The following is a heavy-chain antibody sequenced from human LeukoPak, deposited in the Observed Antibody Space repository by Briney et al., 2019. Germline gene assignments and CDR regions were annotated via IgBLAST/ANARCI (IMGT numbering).Heavy chain of an antibody. J-gene: IGHJ3*02. V-gene: IGHV4-59*08. CDR2: IYYSGST. D-gene: IGHD6-13*01. CDR3: ARRRRIAAAGTDAFDI. Sequence: PSETLSLTCTVSGGSINGYYWSWIRQPPGKGLEWIGYIYYSGSTNSNPSLKSRVTISEDTSKNQFSLKLNSVTAADTAVYYCARRRRIAAAGTDAFDIWGQGTMVTVSS. CDR1: GGSINGYY.